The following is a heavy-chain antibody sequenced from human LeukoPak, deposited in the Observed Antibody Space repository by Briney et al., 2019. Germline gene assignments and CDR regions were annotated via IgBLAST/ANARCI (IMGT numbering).Heavy chain of an antibody. CDR2: IHYSGST. D-gene: IGHD4-23*01. Sequence: SETLSLTCTVSGGSISNYYGSWIRQPPGKGLEWIGYIHYSGSTNYNPSLKSRVTMSVDTSKNQLSLKLTSMTAADTAVYYCARELGATVVNYGMDVWGQGTTVTVSS. CDR3: ARELGATVVNYGMDV. CDR1: GGSISNYY. J-gene: IGHJ6*02. V-gene: IGHV4-59*01.